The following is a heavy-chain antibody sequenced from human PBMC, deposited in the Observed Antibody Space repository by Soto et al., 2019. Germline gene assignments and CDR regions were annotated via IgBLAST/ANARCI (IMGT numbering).Heavy chain of an antibody. Sequence: GGSLRLSCTASGFTFGDYAMSWFRQAPGKGLEWVGFIRSKAYGGTTEYAAYVKGRFTIARDDSKSIAYLQMNSLKTEDTAVYYCTSTPPRPRGYYQGYAFDIWGQGTMVTVSS. V-gene: IGHV3-49*03. CDR2: IRSKAYGGTT. CDR1: GFTFGDYA. CDR3: TSTPPRPRGYYQGYAFDI. J-gene: IGHJ3*02. D-gene: IGHD3-3*01.